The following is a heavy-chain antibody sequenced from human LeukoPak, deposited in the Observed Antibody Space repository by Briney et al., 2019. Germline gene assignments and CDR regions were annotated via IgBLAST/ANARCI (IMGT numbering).Heavy chain of an antibody. V-gene: IGHV4-59*01. D-gene: IGHD2-2*01. J-gene: IGHJ6*02. Sequence: SETLSLTCTVSGGSISNSYWSWIRQPPGKGLEWIGYIYYSGSTNYNPSLKSRVTISVDTSKIQFSLKLSSVTAADTAVYYCARARKIPAATYYYGMDVWGQGTTVTVSS. CDR2: IYYSGST. CDR1: GGSISNSY. CDR3: ARARKIPAATYYYGMDV.